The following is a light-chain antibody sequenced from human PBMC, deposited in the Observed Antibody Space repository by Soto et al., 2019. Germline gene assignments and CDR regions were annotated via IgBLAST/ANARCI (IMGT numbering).Light chain of an antibody. V-gene: IGKV1-39*01. CDR1: QGIRND. Sequence: IQMTQSPSSLSASVGDRVTITCRASQGIRNDLGWYQQKPGKAPKLLIYAASSLQSGVPSRFSGSGSGTDFTLTISSLQPEDFATYYCQQSYSTPLITFGQGTRLEIK. CDR3: QQSYSTPLIT. J-gene: IGKJ5*01. CDR2: AAS.